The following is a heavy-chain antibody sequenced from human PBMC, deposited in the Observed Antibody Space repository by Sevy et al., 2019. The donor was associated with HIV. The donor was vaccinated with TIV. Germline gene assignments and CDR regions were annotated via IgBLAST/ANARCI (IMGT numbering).Heavy chain of an antibody. CDR2: IKQDGSEK. V-gene: IGHV3-7*01. CDR1: GFTFSSYW. D-gene: IGHD3-10*01. CDR3: ARVGRISMGRGVIKETQVFDY. Sequence: GESLKISCAASGFTFSSYWMSWVRQAPGKGLEWVANIKQDGSEKYYVDSVKGRFTISRDNAKNSLYLQMNSLRAEDTAVYYCARVGRISMGRGVIKETQVFDYWGQGTLLTVAS. J-gene: IGHJ4*02.